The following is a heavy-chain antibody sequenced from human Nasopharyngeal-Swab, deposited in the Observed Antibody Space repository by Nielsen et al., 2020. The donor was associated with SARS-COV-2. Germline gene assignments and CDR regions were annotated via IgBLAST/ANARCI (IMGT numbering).Heavy chain of an antibody. D-gene: IGHD5-18*01. J-gene: IGHJ3*02. CDR1: GFTFSSYG. CDR2: ISYDGSNK. V-gene: IGHV3-30*18. Sequence: GESLKISCAASGFTFSSYGMHWVRQAPGKGLEWVAVISYDGSNKYYADSVKGRFTISRDNSKNTLCLQMNSLRAEDTAVYYCAKDVYRRSGYSYGSDVFDIWGQGTMVTVSS. CDR3: AKDVYRRSGYSYGSDVFDI.